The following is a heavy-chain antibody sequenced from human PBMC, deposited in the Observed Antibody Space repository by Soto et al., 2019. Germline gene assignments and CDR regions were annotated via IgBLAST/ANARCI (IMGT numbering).Heavy chain of an antibody. V-gene: IGHV4-59*01. CDR2: IYYLGST. D-gene: IGHD3-10*01. Sequence: SETLSLTCVVSGGSMSEYFWSWIRQSPGKGLEWIGYIYYLGSTDYNPSLKSRVTISVDTSKRQFSLRLTSVTAADTAVYYCARDGYDGSGSPYPAYWGPGTQVTVSS. CDR1: GGSMSEYF. J-gene: IGHJ4*02. CDR3: ARDGYDGSGSPYPAY.